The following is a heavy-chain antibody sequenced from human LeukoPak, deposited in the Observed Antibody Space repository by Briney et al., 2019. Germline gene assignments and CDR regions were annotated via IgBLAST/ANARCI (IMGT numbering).Heavy chain of an antibody. D-gene: IGHD2-2*01. V-gene: IGHV3-23*01. Sequence: PGGSLRLSCAASGFTFSSYAMSWVRQAPGKGLEWVSAISGSGGSTYYADSVKGRFTISRDNAQNSLFLQINSLRAEDTAVYYCARDYASNALDIWGQGTMVTASS. CDR3: ARDYASNALDI. J-gene: IGHJ3*02. CDR1: GFTFSSYA. CDR2: ISGSGGST.